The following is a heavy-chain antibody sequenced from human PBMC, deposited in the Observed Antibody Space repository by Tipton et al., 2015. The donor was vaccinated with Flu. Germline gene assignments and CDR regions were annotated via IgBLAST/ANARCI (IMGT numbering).Heavy chain of an antibody. D-gene: IGHD3-16*01. CDR3: ARDGGYTAPNYSYGMDV. V-gene: IGHV1-18*01. J-gene: IGHJ6*02. Sequence: QLVQSGVEVKKPGASVKVSCKASGYSFNGYGISWVRQATGQGLEWMGWISVFNGNTKYAQSLQGRLTMTTDTSTSTAYMELRSLRSDDTAVYYCARDGGYTAPNYSYGMDVWGQGTTVTAS. CDR1: GYSFNGYG. CDR2: ISVFNGNT.